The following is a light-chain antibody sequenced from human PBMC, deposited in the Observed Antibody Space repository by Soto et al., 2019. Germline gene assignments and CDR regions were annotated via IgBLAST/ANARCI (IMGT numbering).Light chain of an antibody. V-gene: IGKV3-11*01. Sequence: EIVLTQSPATLSLSPGDTATLSCRASQSVRSFLAWYQQKTGQAPRLLIYEASNRATGVPARFSGSGSGTDFTLIISSLEPEDFAVYNCQQRSNWPITFGQGTRLEIK. J-gene: IGKJ5*01. CDR3: QQRSNWPIT. CDR1: QSVRSF. CDR2: EAS.